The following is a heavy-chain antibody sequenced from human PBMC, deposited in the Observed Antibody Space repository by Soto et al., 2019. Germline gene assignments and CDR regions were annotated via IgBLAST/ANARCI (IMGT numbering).Heavy chain of an antibody. CDR3: ARVAGYCSSTSCYTPAFDY. D-gene: IGHD2-2*02. CDR1: GGSFSGCY. J-gene: IGHJ4*02. Sequence: QVQLQQWGAGLLKPSETLSLTCAVYGGSFSGCYWSWIRQPPGKGLEWIGEINHSGSTNYNPSLKSRVTISVDTSKNQFSLKLSSVTAADTAVYYCARVAGYCSSTSCYTPAFDYWGQGTLVTVSS. CDR2: INHSGST. V-gene: IGHV4-34*01.